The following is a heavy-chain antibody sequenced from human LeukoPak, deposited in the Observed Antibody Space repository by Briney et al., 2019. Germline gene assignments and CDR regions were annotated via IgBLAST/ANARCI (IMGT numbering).Heavy chain of an antibody. Sequence: SGPTLVNPTQTLTLTCTFSGFSLSTSGVGVGWIRQPPGKALEWLALIYWDDEKRYSPSLKSRLTITKDTSKNQVVLTMTNMDPVDTATYYCAHALDCSGGSCPASVFDPWGQGTLVTVSS. D-gene: IGHD2-15*01. J-gene: IGHJ5*02. CDR3: AHALDCSGGSCPASVFDP. V-gene: IGHV2-5*02. CDR1: GFSLSTSGVG. CDR2: IYWDDEK.